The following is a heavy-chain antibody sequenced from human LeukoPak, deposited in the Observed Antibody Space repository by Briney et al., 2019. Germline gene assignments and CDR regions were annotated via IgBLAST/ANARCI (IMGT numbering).Heavy chain of an antibody. Sequence: SETLSLTCTVSGGSISSSSYYWGWIRQPPGKGLEWIGSIYYSGSTYYNPSLKSRVTISVDKSKNQFSLKLSSVTAADTAVYYCARIVRYFDWSQYDYWGQGTLVTVSS. CDR1: GGSISSSSYY. V-gene: IGHV4-39*07. D-gene: IGHD3-9*01. CDR2: IYYSGST. J-gene: IGHJ4*02. CDR3: ARIVRYFDWSQYDY.